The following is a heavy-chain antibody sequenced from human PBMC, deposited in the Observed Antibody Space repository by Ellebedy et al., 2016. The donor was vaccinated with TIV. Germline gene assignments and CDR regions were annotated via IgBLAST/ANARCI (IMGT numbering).Heavy chain of an antibody. D-gene: IGHD2-2*03. CDR1: GFTFTNYA. Sequence: GESLKISCAASGFTFTNYAMHWVRQAPGRGLEWVAIISYDGSNTYYRDSVKGRFTISRDNSKNTLYLQMNGLRAEDTAVYYCARDMKSMDFDYWGQGTLVTVSS. J-gene: IGHJ4*02. V-gene: IGHV3-30-3*01. CDR2: ISYDGSNT. CDR3: ARDMKSMDFDY.